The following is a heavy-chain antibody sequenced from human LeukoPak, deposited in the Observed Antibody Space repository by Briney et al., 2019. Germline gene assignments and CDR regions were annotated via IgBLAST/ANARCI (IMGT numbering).Heavy chain of an antibody. Sequence: GESLRLSCAASGFTFSNYAMSWVRQAPGKGLEWVAVISYDGSNKYYADSAKGRFTISRDNSKNTLYLQMNSLRAEDTAVYYCAKDIAAAAGTYIDYWGQGTLVTVSS. CDR2: ISYDGSNK. CDR1: GFTFSNYA. J-gene: IGHJ4*02. D-gene: IGHD6-13*01. CDR3: AKDIAAAAGTYIDY. V-gene: IGHV3-30*18.